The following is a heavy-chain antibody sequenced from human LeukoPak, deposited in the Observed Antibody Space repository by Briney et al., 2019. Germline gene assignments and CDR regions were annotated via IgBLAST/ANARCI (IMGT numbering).Heavy chain of an antibody. J-gene: IGHJ4*02. CDR1: GFTFSSYS. D-gene: IGHD4-17*01. Sequence: PAGSLRLSCAASGFTFSSYSMNWVRQAPGKGLEWVSSISSSSSYIYYADSVKGRFTISRDNAKNSLYLQMNSLRAEDTAVYYCARDRVDYVKDFDYWGQGTLVTVSS. V-gene: IGHV3-21*01. CDR3: ARDRVDYVKDFDY. CDR2: ISSSSSYI.